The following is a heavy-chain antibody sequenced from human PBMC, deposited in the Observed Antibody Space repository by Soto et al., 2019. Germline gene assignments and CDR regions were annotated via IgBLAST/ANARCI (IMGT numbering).Heavy chain of an antibody. V-gene: IGHV3-30*18. CDR1: GFTFSSYG. J-gene: IGHJ6*02. CDR3: AKEAVYYSNYYYYGMDV. Sequence: GGSLRLSCAASGFTFSSYGMHWVRQAPGKGLEWVAVISYDGSNKYYADSVKGRFTISRDNSKNTLYLQMNSLRAEDTAVYYCAKEAVYYSNYYYYGMDVWGQGTTVTVSS. CDR2: ISYDGSNK. D-gene: IGHD4-4*01.